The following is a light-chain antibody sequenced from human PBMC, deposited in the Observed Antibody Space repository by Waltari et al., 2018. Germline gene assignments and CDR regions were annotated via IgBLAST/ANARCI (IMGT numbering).Light chain of an antibody. CDR2: EVT. Sequence: QSALTQPASVSGSPGQSITISCTGTSSDVGSYNLVSWYQQHPGKAPKLMIYEVTKRPSGVSNRFSGSKSGNTAFLTISGLQAEDEAYYFCCSYAGSSTFVVFGGGTKLTVL. CDR1: SSDVGSYNL. V-gene: IGLV2-23*02. J-gene: IGLJ2*01. CDR3: CSYAGSSTFVV.